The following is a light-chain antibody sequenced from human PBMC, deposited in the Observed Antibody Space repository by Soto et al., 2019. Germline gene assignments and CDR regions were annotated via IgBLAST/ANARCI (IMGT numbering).Light chain of an antibody. CDR3: QSYDSSLSAHYV. CDR1: SSNIGATYD. J-gene: IGLJ1*01. CDR2: GNS. V-gene: IGLV1-40*01. Sequence: SVLPQPPSLYGAPGQRVTISCTGSSSNIGATYDVQWYQQLPGTAPKLLIYGNSNRPSGVPDRFSGSKSGTSASLAITGLQADDEADYYCQSYDSSLSAHYVFGTGTKVTVL.